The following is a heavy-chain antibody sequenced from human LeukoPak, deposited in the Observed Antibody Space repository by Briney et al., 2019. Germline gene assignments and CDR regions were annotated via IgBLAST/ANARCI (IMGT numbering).Heavy chain of an antibody. J-gene: IGHJ4*02. V-gene: IGHV1-69*05. CDR2: IIPIFGTA. CDR3: ARVTAIFGVVTPQYFDY. Sequence: SAKVSCKASGGTFSSYAISWVRQAPGQGLEWMGGIIPIFGTANYAQKFQGRVTITTDESTSTAYMELSSLRSEDTAVYYCARVTAIFGVVTPQYFDYWGQGTLVTVSS. CDR1: GGTFSSYA. D-gene: IGHD3-3*01.